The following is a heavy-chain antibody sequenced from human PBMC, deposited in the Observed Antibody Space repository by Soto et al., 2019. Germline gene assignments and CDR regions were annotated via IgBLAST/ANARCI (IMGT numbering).Heavy chain of an antibody. CDR1: GFSFFSYA. V-gene: IGHV3-23*01. CDR2: ISGSGGHT. CDR3: AKIEMGWFAH. D-gene: IGHD2-8*01. J-gene: IGHJ5*02. Sequence: PVGSLRLSCTGSGFSFFSYAMSWVRQAPVKVLEWVSTISGSGGHTYYADSLKVRFVVSRDNDKNTVYLHMSSLTGEDTAVYFCAKIEMGWFAHGGQGTQVTVPS.